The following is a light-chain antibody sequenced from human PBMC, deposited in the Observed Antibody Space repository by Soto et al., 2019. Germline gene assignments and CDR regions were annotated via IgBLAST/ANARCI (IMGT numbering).Light chain of an antibody. CDR3: QQYNSYSSWT. V-gene: IGKV1-5*01. CDR2: ATA. CDR1: QSISSW. Sequence: DIQMTQSPSTLSASVGDRVTITCRASQSISSWLALYQQKPGKAPKLLIYATATLESGVPLRFSGSGSGTEFTLTISSLQTDDFATYYCQQYNSYSSWTFGQGTKVDIK. J-gene: IGKJ1*01.